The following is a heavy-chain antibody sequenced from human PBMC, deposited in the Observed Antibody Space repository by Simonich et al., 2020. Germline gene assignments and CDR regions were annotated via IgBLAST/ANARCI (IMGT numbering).Heavy chain of an antibody. CDR2: IGYDGSNK. V-gene: IGHV3-33*01. Sequence: QVQLVESGGGVVQPGRSLRLSCAASGFTFSSYGMHWVRQAPGKGLEWVEIIGYDGSNKYYADAVKGRFTISRDNSKNTLYLQMNSLRAEDTAVYYCARERAAAGEAFDYWGQGTLVTVSS. CDR3: ARERAAAGEAFDY. J-gene: IGHJ4*02. D-gene: IGHD6-13*01. CDR1: GFTFSSYG.